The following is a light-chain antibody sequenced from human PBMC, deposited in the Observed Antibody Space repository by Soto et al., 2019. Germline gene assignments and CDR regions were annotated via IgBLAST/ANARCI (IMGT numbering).Light chain of an antibody. CDR3: QKYNNWPWT. CDR2: GAS. CDR1: QSVSSN. Sequence: EIVLTQSPGTLSLSPGERATVSCRASQSVSSNLAWYQQKPGQAPRLLIYGASTRATGIPARFSGSGSATEFTLTISSLQSEDFAVYYCQKYNNWPWTCGQGTKVDIK. V-gene: IGKV3-15*01. J-gene: IGKJ1*01.